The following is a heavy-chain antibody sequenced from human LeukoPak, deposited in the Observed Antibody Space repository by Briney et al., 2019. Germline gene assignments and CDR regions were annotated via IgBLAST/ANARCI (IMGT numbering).Heavy chain of an antibody. Sequence: SETLSLTCAVYGGSFSGYYWSWIRQPPGKGLEWIGEIYHSGSTNYNPSLKSRVTISVDKSKNQFSLKLSSVAAADTAVYYCARADYGSGSYYTGYWGQGTLVTVSS. J-gene: IGHJ4*02. CDR3: ARADYGSGSYYTGY. D-gene: IGHD3-10*01. CDR2: IYHSGST. CDR1: GGSFSGYY. V-gene: IGHV4-34*01.